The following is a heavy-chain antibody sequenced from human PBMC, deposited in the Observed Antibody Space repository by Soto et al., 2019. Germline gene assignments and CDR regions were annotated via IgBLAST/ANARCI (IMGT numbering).Heavy chain of an antibody. D-gene: IGHD2-2*01. CDR3: ARFALQGYCISTSCQSRGGNYYYGMDV. V-gene: IGHV5-51*01. CDR2: IYPGDSDT. J-gene: IGHJ6*02. CDR1: GYSFTSYW. Sequence: PGETLKISCKGSGYSFTSYWIGWVRQMPGKGLEWMGIIYPGDSDTRYSPSFQGQVTISADKSISTAYLQWSSLKASDTAMYYCARFALQGYCISTSCQSRGGNYYYGMDVWGQGTTVTVSS.